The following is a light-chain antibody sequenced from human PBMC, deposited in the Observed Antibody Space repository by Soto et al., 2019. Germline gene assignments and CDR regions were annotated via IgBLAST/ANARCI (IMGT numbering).Light chain of an antibody. V-gene: IGKV1-39*01. CDR2: GAS. CDR3: QQSYSTLMYT. CDR1: QSIGSY. J-gene: IGKJ2*01. Sequence: DIQLTQSPSSLSASIGDRVTITCRASQSIGSYLSWYQHKQGKASKLLIFGASYLKGGVPSRFSGSGSRTDFTLTITSLDPEDFATYYCQQSYSTLMYTFGQGTKVDIK.